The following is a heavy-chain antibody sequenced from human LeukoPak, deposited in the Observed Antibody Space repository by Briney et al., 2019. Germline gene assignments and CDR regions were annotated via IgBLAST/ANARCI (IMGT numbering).Heavy chain of an antibody. CDR1: GGTFSSYA. D-gene: IGHD3-3*01. J-gene: IGHJ6*03. CDR2: IIPIFGTA. V-gene: IGHV1-69*05. Sequence: SVKVSCKASGGTFSSYAISWVRQAPGQGLEWMGGIIPIFGTANYAQKFQGRVTITTDESTSTAYMELSSLRSEDTAVYYCASGLNDFWSGYYQDYYYYYYMDVWGKGTTVTVSS. CDR3: ASGLNDFWSGYYQDYYYYYYMDV.